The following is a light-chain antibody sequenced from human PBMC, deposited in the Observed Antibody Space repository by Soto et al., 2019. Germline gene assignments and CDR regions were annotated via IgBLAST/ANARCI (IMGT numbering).Light chain of an antibody. CDR2: GNS. CDR3: QSYDNSLSGYV. V-gene: IGLV1-40*01. Sequence: QSVLTQPPSVSGAPGQRVTISCTGSSSNIRAGYDVHWYQHLPGTAPKLLIYGNSNRPSGVPDRFSGSKSGTSASLAITGLQAEDEADYYCQSYDNSLSGYVFGTGTKLTVL. J-gene: IGLJ1*01. CDR1: SSNIRAGYD.